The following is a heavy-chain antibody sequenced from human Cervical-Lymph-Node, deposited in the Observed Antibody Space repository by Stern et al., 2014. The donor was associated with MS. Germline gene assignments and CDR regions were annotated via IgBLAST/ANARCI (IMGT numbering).Heavy chain of an antibody. CDR3: ARDYGGNSWNFDY. J-gene: IGHJ4*02. Sequence: MQLVESGGGVVQPGWSLRLSCAASGFIFSRHAVHWVRQAPGQGLAWVALILDDGNKAYYADSVRGRFTISRDNSKDTLYLQMNSLRTDDTAVYYCARDYGGNSWNFDYWGQGTLVTVSS. CDR1: GFIFSRHA. D-gene: IGHD4-23*01. V-gene: IGHV3-30-3*01. CDR2: ILDDGNKA.